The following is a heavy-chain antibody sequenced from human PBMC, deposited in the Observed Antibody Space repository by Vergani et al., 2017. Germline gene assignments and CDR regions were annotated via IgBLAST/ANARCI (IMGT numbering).Heavy chain of an antibody. CDR3: ARVTGYSYGLDYYYYGMDV. D-gene: IGHD5-18*01. J-gene: IGHJ6*02. V-gene: IGHV4-59*01. CDR1: GGSISSYY. Sequence: QVQLQESGPGLVKPSETLSLTCTVSGGSISSYYWSGIRQPPGKGLEWIGYIYYSGSTNYNPSLKSRVTISVDTSKNQFSLKLSSVTAADTAVYYCARVTGYSYGLDYYYYGMDVWGQGP. CDR2: IYYSGST.